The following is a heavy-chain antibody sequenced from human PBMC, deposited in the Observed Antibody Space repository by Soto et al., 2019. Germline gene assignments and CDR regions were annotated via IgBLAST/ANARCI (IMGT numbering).Heavy chain of an antibody. CDR2: TYIGGMT. D-gene: IGHD2-2*01. CDR1: GASFTDGSLF. J-gene: IGHJ5*02. V-gene: IGHV4-39*01. Sequence: PSETLCLTCTVSGASFTDGSLFWGWIRQSPGKGVEWIASTYIGGMTYYNPSLRSRVTISVDTSKSQFSLRLNSVTAADTAVYYCGSDGSRTHCYDWFDPWGQGTLVTVAS. CDR3: GSDGSRTHCYDWFDP.